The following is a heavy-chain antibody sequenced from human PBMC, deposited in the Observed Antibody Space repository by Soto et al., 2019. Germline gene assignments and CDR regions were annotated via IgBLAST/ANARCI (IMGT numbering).Heavy chain of an antibody. CDR3: ARERADSSSWFYGMDV. D-gene: IGHD6-13*01. V-gene: IGHV1-69*13. Sequence: VASVKVSCKASGGTFSSYAISWVRQAPGQGLEWMGGIIPIFGTANYAQKFQGRVTITADESTSTAYMELSSLRSEDTAVYYCARERADSSSWFYGMDVWGQGTTVTVSS. J-gene: IGHJ6*02. CDR2: IIPIFGTA. CDR1: GGTFSSYA.